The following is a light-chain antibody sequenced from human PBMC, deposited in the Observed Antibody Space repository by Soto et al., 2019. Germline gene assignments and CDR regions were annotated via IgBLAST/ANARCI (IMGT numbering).Light chain of an antibody. CDR3: CSYAGSYSVV. CDR1: SSDIGAYNY. CDR2: EVT. V-gene: IGLV2-8*01. J-gene: IGLJ2*01. Sequence: QSALTQPPSASGSPGQSVTISCTGTSSDIGAYNYVSWYQQHPGKAPKLMISEVTKRPSGVPDRFSGSKSGNTASLTISGLQAEDEADYYCCSYAGSYSVVFGGGTKLTVL.